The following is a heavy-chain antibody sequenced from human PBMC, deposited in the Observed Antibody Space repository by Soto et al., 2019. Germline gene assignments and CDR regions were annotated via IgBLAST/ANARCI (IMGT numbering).Heavy chain of an antibody. V-gene: IGHV1-8*01. CDR3: ASTLYGDNVDY. CDR2: MNPNRGNT. D-gene: IGHD4-17*01. J-gene: IGHJ4*02. CDR1: GYTFTSYD. Sequence: QVQLVQSGAEVKKPGASVKVSCKASGYTFTSYDINWVRQATGQGLEWMGWMNPNRGNTGYAQKFHGRFTMTRNTSISTAYMELSSLRSEDTAVYYSASTLYGDNVDYWGQGTLVTVSS.